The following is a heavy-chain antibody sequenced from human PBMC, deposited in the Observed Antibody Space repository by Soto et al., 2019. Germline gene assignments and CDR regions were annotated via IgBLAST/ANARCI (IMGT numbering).Heavy chain of an antibody. Sequence: TLSLTCTVSGGSISSGGYYWSWIRQHPGKGLEWIGYIYYSGSTYYNPSLKSRVTISVDTSKNQFSLKLSSVTAADTAVYYCARGILNWFDPWGQGTLVTVSS. CDR3: ARGILNWFDP. CDR2: IYYSGST. CDR1: GGSISSGGYY. D-gene: IGHD2-15*01. V-gene: IGHV4-31*03. J-gene: IGHJ5*02.